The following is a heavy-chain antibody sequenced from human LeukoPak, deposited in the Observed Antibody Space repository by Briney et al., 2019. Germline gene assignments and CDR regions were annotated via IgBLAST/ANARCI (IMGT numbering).Heavy chain of an antibody. D-gene: IGHD3-10*01. V-gene: IGHV1-2*02. CDR3: ARDGPAQMVDFDY. CDR1: GYTFSGTGWY. CDR2: IYPYTGAT. J-gene: IGHJ4*02. Sequence: ASVKVSCKASGYTFSGTGWYLYWLRQAPGQGLECMGWIYPYTGATHYAQKFQGRVAMTRGTSISTAYMELSRLRPDDTAVYYCARDGPAQMVDFDYWGQGTLATVSS.